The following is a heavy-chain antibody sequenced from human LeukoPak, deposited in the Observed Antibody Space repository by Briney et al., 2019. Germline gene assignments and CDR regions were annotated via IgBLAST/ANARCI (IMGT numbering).Heavy chain of an antibody. CDR1: GYTFTSYG. CDR2: ISAYNGNT. J-gene: IGHJ4*02. D-gene: IGHD5-18*01. Sequence: GASVKVSCKASGYTFTSYGISWVRQAPGQGLEWMGWISAYNGNTNYAQKFQGRVTITADKSTSTAYMELSSLRSEDTAVYYCARGRIQLWLIPLDYWGQGTLVTVSS. V-gene: IGHV1-18*01. CDR3: ARGRIQLWLIPLDY.